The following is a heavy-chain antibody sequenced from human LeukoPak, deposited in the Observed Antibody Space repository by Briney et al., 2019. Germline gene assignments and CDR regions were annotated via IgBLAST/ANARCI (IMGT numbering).Heavy chain of an antibody. Sequence: KPSETLSLTCTVSGGSISSSSYYWGWIRQPPGKGLEWIGSIYYSGSTYYNPSLKSRVTISVDTSKNQFSLKLSSVTAADTAVYYCARELGVGYSYGSRNWFDPWGQGTLVTVSS. CDR2: IYYSGST. J-gene: IGHJ5*02. CDR1: GGSISSSSYY. D-gene: IGHD5-18*01. CDR3: ARELGVGYSYGSRNWFDP. V-gene: IGHV4-39*07.